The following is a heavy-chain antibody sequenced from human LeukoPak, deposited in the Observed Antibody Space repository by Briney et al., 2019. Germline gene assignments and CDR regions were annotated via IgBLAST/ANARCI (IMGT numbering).Heavy chain of an antibody. CDR1: GFTFSSYG. Sequence: GTLRLSCAASGFTFSSYGMGWVRQAPGKGLEWVSAISGSGGSTYYADSVKGRFTISRDNSKNTLYLQMNSLRAEDTAVYYCAKDSSSWSNYFDYWGQGTLVTVSS. J-gene: IGHJ4*02. V-gene: IGHV3-23*01. CDR3: AKDSSSWSNYFDY. D-gene: IGHD6-13*01. CDR2: ISGSGGST.